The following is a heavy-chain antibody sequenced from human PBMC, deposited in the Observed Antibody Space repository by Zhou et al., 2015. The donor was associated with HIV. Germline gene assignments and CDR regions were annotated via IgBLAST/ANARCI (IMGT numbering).Heavy chain of an antibody. CDR3: ARGGGSSNPGRVWFDP. Sequence: QVRLVQSGPELKKPGSSVTVSCKSSGGVFFKNAINWVRQAPGQGLEWMGGIIPIFGTANYAQKFQGRVTITADESTSTAYMELSSLRSEDTAVYYCARGGGSSNPGRVWFDPWGQGTLVTVSS. V-gene: IGHV1-69*01. CDR1: GGVFFKNA. J-gene: IGHJ5*02. D-gene: IGHD6-13*01. CDR2: IIPIFGTA.